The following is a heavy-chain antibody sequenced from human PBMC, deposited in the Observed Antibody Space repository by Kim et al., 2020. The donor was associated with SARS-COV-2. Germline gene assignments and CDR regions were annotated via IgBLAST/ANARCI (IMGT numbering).Heavy chain of an antibody. Sequence: SVKVSCKASGGTFSTYAISWVRQAPGQGLDWMGRIIPILGISNYAQKFQDRLTITADKSTSTAYMELSSLRSEDTAGYYCAREGLSYYDILTGSGMDVW. J-gene: IGHJ6*01. D-gene: IGHD3-9*01. CDR1: GGTFSTYA. CDR2: IIPILGIS. CDR3: AREGLSYYDILTGSGMDV. V-gene: IGHV1-69*04.